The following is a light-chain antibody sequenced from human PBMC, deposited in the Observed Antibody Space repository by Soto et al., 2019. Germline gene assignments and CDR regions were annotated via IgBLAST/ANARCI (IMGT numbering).Light chain of an antibody. CDR3: QKYGDSSIT. V-gene: IGKV3-20*01. CDR1: QSVSGDH. J-gene: IGKJ5*01. CDR2: GAS. Sequence: VLTQSPGTLSLSVGQGASLSCRVSQSVSGDHLAWYQQKSGQAPRLLIYGASSRATDIPDRFSGSGSGIDFALTISRVEPEDFAVYYCQKYGDSSITFGQGTRLEIK.